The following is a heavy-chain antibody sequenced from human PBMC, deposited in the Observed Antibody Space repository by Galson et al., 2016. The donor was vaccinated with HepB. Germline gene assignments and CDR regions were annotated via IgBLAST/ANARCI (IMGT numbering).Heavy chain of an antibody. Sequence: SVKVSCKASGYTFTHYYMHWVRQAPGQGLEWMGWINPNTGGTKYAQKFQGRVTMTRDTSIRTAYMELNRLRYDDTAVYYCASAPIASVADLQHWGQGTLVTVSS. CDR1: GYTFTHYY. J-gene: IGHJ1*01. CDR3: ASAPIASVADLQH. CDR2: INPNTGGT. V-gene: IGHV1-2*02. D-gene: IGHD6-19*01.